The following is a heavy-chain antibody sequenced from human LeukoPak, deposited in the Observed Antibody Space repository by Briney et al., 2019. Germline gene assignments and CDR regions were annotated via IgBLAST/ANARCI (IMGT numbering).Heavy chain of an antibody. D-gene: IGHD2-2*01. Sequence: GESLRISCKGSGYSFTSYWISWVRQMPGKGLEWMGRIDPSDSYTNYSPSFQGHVTISADKSISTAYLQWSSLKASDTAMYYCAGPDPYCSSTSCSGGGYYYYGMDVWGKGPTVTVSS. CDR1: GYSFTSYW. CDR2: IDPSDSYT. J-gene: IGHJ6*04. V-gene: IGHV5-10-1*01. CDR3: AGPDPYCSSTSCSGGGYYYYGMDV.